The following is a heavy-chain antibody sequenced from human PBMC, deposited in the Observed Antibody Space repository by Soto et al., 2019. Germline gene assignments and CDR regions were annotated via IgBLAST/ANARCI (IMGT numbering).Heavy chain of an antibody. Sequence: QVQLVESGGGVVQPGRSLRLSCAASGFTFSSYAMHWVRQAPGKGREWVAVISYDGSNKYYADSVKGRFTISRDISKNTLYLQMNSLRAEDTAVYYCARAGGLLLDYWGQGTVVTVSS. V-gene: IGHV3-30-3*01. CDR2: ISYDGSNK. J-gene: IGHJ4*02. CDR1: GFTFSSYA. D-gene: IGHD2-15*01. CDR3: ARAGGLLLDY.